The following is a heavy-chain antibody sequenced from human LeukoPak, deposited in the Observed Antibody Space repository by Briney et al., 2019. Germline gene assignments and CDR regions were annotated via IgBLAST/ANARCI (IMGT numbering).Heavy chain of an antibody. CDR1: GLTFSSYW. Sequence: HPGGSLRLSCAASGLTFSSYWMSWVRQAPGKGLEWVANIKQDGSEKHYVDSVKGRFTISRDNAKNSLYLQMNSLRAEDTAVYYCARPYSRVRGRAYYFDYWGQGTLVTVSS. D-gene: IGHD2-21*01. CDR2: IKQDGSEK. CDR3: ARPYSRVRGRAYYFDY. V-gene: IGHV3-7*01. J-gene: IGHJ4*02.